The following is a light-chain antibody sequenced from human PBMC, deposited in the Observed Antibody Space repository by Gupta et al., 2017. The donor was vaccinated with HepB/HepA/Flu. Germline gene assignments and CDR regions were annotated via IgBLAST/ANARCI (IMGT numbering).Light chain of an antibody. CDR3: QYHDGYPIT. Sequence: DIQMTQSPSTLSASVGDRVTITCRASENINQWLAWYQQKPGKAPKLLISETSDLQGGVPSRFSGGASATEYTLTISMLHPDDFATYCCQYHDGYPITFGGGTKVENK. J-gene: IGKJ4*01. V-gene: IGKV1-5*03. CDR1: ENINQW. CDR2: ETS.